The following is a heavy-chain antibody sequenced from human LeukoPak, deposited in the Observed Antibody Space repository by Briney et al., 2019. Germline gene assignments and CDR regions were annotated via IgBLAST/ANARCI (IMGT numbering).Heavy chain of an antibody. Sequence: GRSLRLSCAASGFTFSSYAMHWVRQAPGKGLEWVAVISYDGSNKYYADSVKGRFTISRDNSKNTLYLQMNSLRAEDTAVYYCARDFVSSLECWGQGTLVTVSS. V-gene: IGHV3-30-3*01. CDR3: ARDFVSSLEC. CDR1: GFTFSSYA. J-gene: IGHJ4*02. CDR2: ISYDGSNK. D-gene: IGHD6-6*01.